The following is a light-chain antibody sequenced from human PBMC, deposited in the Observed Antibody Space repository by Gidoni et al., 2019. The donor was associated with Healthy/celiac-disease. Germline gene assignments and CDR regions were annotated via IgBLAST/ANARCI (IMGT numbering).Light chain of an antibody. Sequence: LHCTLSSGHSSYAIAWHQQQPEKGPRYLMKLNSDGSHSKGDGIPDRFSGSSSGAERYLTISSLQSEDEADYYYQTWGTGIVVFGGGTKLTVL. J-gene: IGLJ2*01. CDR1: SGHSSYA. V-gene: IGLV4-69*01. CDR3: QTWGTGIVV. CDR2: LNSDGSH.